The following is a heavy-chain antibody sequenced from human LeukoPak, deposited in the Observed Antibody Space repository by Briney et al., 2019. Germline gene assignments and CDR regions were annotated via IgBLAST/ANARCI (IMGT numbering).Heavy chain of an antibody. V-gene: IGHV3-30*19. CDR1: GFTFSSYG. CDR3: ARDVHCSGGSCYWLGYYYYYGMDV. J-gene: IGHJ6*02. D-gene: IGHD2-15*01. CDR2: ISYDGSNK. Sequence: PGRSLRLSCAASGFTFSSYGMHWVRQAPGKGLEWVAVISYDGSNKYYADSVKGRFTISRDNSKNTLYLQMNSLRAEDTAVYYCARDVHCSGGSCYWLGYYYYYGMDVWGQGTTVTVSS.